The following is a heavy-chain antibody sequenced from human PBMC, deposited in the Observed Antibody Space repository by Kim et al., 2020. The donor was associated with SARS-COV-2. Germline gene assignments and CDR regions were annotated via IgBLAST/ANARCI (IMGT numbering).Heavy chain of an antibody. CDR2: IIPILGIA. CDR3: AREGILTGYGMDV. V-gene: IGHV1-69*04. Sequence: SVKVSCKASGGTFSSYAISWVRQAPGQGLEWMGRIIPILGIANYAQKFQGRVTITADKSTSTAYMELSSLRSEDTAVYYCAREGILTGYGMDVWGQGTTVTVSS. D-gene: IGHD3-9*01. CDR1: GGTFSSYA. J-gene: IGHJ6*02.